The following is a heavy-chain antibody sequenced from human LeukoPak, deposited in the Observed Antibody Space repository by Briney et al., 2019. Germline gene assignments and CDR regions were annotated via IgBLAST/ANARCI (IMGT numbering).Heavy chain of an antibody. Sequence: GASVKVSCKASGYTITGYYMHWVRQAPGQGLDWMGWINPNSGGTNYEQKFKGRVTMTRDTSISTGYMELSRLRSDDTAVYYCARDTSNKVMMTWGQGTLVTVSS. CDR2: INPNSGGT. D-gene: IGHD2/OR15-2a*01. J-gene: IGHJ5*02. CDR3: ARDTSNKVMMT. V-gene: IGHV1-2*02. CDR1: GYTITGYY.